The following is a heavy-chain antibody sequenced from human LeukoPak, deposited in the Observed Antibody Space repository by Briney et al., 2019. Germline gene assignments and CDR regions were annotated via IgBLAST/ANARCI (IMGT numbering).Heavy chain of an antibody. CDR1: GFTFDDYA. J-gene: IGHJ6*02. Sequence: GRSLRLSCAASGFTFDDYAMHWVRQAPGKGLEWVSGISWNSGSIAYAGSVKGRFTISRDNAKDSLYLQMNSLRAEDTALYYCAKDIYGSGSYLPMDVWGQGTTVTVSS. V-gene: IGHV3-9*01. CDR2: ISWNSGSI. D-gene: IGHD3-10*01. CDR3: AKDIYGSGSYLPMDV.